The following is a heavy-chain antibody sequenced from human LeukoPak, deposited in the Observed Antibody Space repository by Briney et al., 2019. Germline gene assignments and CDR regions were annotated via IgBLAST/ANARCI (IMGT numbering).Heavy chain of an antibody. CDR1: GFTFSSYG. V-gene: IGHV3-30*18. Sequence: GRSLRLSCAASGFTFSSYGMHWVRQAPGKGLEWVAVISYDGSNKYYADSVKGRFTISRDNSKNTLYLQMNSLRAEDTAVYYCAKRGYCRGGTCFSHDAFDIWGQGTMVTVSS. D-gene: IGHD2-15*01. J-gene: IGHJ3*02. CDR3: AKRGYCRGGTCFSHDAFDI. CDR2: ISYDGSNK.